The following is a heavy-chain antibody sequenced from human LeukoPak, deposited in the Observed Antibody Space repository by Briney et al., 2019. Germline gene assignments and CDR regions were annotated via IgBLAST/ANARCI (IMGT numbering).Heavy chain of an antibody. D-gene: IGHD6-13*01. CDR3: AKDVKGYSRPADS. CDR2: IYSGGST. Sequence: GGSLRLSCAASGFTVSSNYMSWVRQAPGKGLEWVSVIYSGGSTYYADSVKGRFTISRDNSKNTLYLQMNSLRAEDTAVYYCAKDVKGYSRPADSWRQGTLVTVSS. V-gene: IGHV3-53*01. CDR1: GFTVSSNY. J-gene: IGHJ5*01.